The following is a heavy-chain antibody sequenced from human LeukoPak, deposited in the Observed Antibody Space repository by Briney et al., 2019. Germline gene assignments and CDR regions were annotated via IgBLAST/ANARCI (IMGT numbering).Heavy chain of an antibody. V-gene: IGHV4-59*01. CDR2: IYYSGST. CDR3: ARGLTRLYYYYYYMDV. Sequence: SETLSLTCTVSGGSISSYYWSWIRQPPGKGLEWIGYIYYSGSTNYNPSLKSRVTISVDTSKNQFSLKLSSVTAADTAVYYCARGLTRLYYYYYYMDVWGKGTTVTVSS. CDR1: GGSISSYY. J-gene: IGHJ6*03.